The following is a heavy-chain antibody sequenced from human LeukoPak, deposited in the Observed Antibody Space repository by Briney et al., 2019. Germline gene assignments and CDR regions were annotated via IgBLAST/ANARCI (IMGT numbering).Heavy chain of an antibody. CDR1: GFTFSSYG. D-gene: IGHD4-23*01. J-gene: IGHJ4*02. CDR2: ISYDGSNK. Sequence: GGSLRLSCAASGFTFSSYGMHWVRQAPGKGLEWVAVISYDGSNKYYADSVKGRFTISRDNSKNTLYQQMNSLRAEDTAVYYCAKASSVVTSADYWGQGTLVTVSS. V-gene: IGHV3-30*18. CDR3: AKASSVVTSADY.